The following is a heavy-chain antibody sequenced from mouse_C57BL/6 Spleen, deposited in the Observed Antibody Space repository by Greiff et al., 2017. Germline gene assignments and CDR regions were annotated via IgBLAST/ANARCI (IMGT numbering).Heavy chain of an antibody. CDR3: ARPYDGYWGY. CDR1: GYTFTGYW. Sequence: HVQLQQSGAELMKPGASVKLSCKATGYTFTGYWIEWVKQRPGHSLEWIGEIVPRSGGTNYKKKFKGKATFTADTSSNTAYMQRSSLTTEDSAIYYCARPYDGYWGYWGPGTTLTVSS. D-gene: IGHD2-3*01. V-gene: IGHV1-9*01. CDR2: IVPRSGGT. J-gene: IGHJ2*01.